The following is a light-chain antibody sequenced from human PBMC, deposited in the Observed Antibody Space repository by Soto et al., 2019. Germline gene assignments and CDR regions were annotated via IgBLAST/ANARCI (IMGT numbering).Light chain of an antibody. CDR2: DVS. Sequence: QSVLTQPASVSGSPGQSITISCTGTSSEVGGYNYVSWYQQLSVYAFKLMIYDVSNRLSGVSNRFSGSKSGNTASLTISGLQAEDDSDYYCSSYASSSTYVFGTGTRSPS. CDR1: SSEVGGYNY. CDR3: SSYASSSTYV. V-gene: IGLV2-14*01. J-gene: IGLJ1*01.